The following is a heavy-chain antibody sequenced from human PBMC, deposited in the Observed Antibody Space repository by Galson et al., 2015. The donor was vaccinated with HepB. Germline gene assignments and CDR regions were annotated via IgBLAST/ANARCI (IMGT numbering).Heavy chain of an antibody. D-gene: IGHD6-6*01. V-gene: IGHV1-18*04. CDR2: ISGYKSNT. Sequence: SVKVSCKASGYTSTSYGVGWVRQAPGQGLEWMGWISGYKSNTNYVQKFQGRVTMTTDTSTTTAYMELRSLTSDDTAVYYCAREGMYSTSLDYYYYYGMDVWGQGTTVIVSS. CDR1: GYTSTSYG. CDR3: AREGMYSTSLDYYYYYGMDV. J-gene: IGHJ6*02.